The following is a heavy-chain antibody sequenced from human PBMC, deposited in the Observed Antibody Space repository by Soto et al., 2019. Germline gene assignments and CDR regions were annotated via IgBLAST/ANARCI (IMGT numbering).Heavy chain of an antibody. CDR1: GYTFTSYA. Sequence: QVQLMQSGAEEKKPGASVKVSCKASGYTFTSYAMHWVRQAPGQRLEWMGWINAGNGNTKYSQKFQGRVTITRDTSASTAYMELSSPRSEDTAVYYCARGTVVTPFDYWGQGTLVTVSS. CDR2: INAGNGNT. CDR3: ARGTVVTPFDY. D-gene: IGHD2-15*01. J-gene: IGHJ4*02. V-gene: IGHV1-3*05.